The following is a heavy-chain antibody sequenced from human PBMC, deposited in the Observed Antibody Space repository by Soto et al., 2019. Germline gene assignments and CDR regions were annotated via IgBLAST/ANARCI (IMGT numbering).Heavy chain of an antibody. J-gene: IGHJ4*02. CDR1: GFTFSSYS. CDR3: ARDSLYDFWSGYWGDFDY. V-gene: IGHV3-48*01. CDR2: ISSSSSTI. D-gene: IGHD3-3*01. Sequence: GGSLRLSCAASGFTFSSYSMNWVRQAPGKGLEWVSYISSSSSTIYYADSVKGRFTISRDNAKNSLYLQMNSLRAEDTAVYYCARDSLYDFWSGYWGDFDYWGQGTLVTVSS.